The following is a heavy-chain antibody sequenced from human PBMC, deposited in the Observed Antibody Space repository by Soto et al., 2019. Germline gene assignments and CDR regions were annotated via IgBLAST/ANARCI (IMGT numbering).Heavy chain of an antibody. D-gene: IGHD6-13*01. CDR1: GFTFSSYA. CDR2: ISGSGGST. Sequence: GGSLRLSCAASGFTFSSYAMSWVRQAPGKGLEWVSAISGSGGSTYYADSVKGRFTISRDNSKNTLYLQMNSLRAEDTAVYYCATAILRDIAAAGTLFDYYYMDVWGKGTTVTVSS. CDR3: ATAILRDIAAAGTLFDYYYMDV. V-gene: IGHV3-23*01. J-gene: IGHJ6*03.